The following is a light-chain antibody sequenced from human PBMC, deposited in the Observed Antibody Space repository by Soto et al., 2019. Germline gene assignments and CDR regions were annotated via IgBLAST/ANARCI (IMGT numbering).Light chain of an antibody. J-gene: IGLJ3*02. V-gene: IGLV1-47*02. Sequence: QSVLTQPPSASGAPGQRVTLACIGGSSNVGFNAVNWYQQLPGAAPQLLIHGNSQRPSGVPDRFSGSKSGTSASLAIIGLRAEDEAHYYCAAWDDSLRGVVFGGGTKLTVL. CDR1: SSNVGFNA. CDR2: GNS. CDR3: AAWDDSLRGVV.